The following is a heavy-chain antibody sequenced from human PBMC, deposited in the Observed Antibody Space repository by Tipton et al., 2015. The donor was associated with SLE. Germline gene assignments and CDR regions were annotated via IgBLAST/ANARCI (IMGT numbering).Heavy chain of an antibody. Sequence: SLRLSCAASGFTVSSNYMSWVRQAPGKGLEWVSVIYSGGSTYYADSVKGRFTISRDNSKNTLYLQMNSLRAEDTAVYYCARVVMRELLAYWGQGTLVTVSS. D-gene: IGHD1-26*01. CDR2: IYSGGST. CDR3: ARVVMRELLAY. CDR1: GFTVSSNY. V-gene: IGHV3-53*01. J-gene: IGHJ4*02.